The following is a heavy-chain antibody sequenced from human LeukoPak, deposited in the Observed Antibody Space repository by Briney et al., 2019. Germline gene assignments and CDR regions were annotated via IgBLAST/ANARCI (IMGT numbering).Heavy chain of an antibody. D-gene: IGHD3-16*01. CDR3: ATQEFGETSN. CDR2: IYYSGST. J-gene: IGHJ4*02. CDR1: GGSISSGGYY. V-gene: IGHV4-31*03. Sequence: SETLSLTCTVSGGSISSGGYYWSWIRQHPGKGLEWIGYIYYSGSTYYNPSLKSRATISVDTSKNQFSLKLSSVTAADTAVYYCATQEFGETSNWGQGTLVTVSS.